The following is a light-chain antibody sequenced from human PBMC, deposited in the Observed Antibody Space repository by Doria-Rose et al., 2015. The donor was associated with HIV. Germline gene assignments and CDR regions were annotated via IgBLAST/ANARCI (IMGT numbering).Light chain of an antibody. CDR1: QSFSSTY. V-gene: IGKV3-20*01. Sequence: EIVLTQSPGTLSLSPGDRATLSCRASQSFSSTYLAWYQQTLGQAPRLLIYGASSRATGIPDRFSGSGSGTDFTLTISRLEPEDFAVYYCQQYGSLSAITFGQGTRLEIK. CDR2: GAS. J-gene: IGKJ5*01. CDR3: QQYGSLSAIT.